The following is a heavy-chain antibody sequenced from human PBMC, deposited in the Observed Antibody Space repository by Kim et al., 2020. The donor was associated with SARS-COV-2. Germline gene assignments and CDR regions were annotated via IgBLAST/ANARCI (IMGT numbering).Heavy chain of an antibody. Sequence: GGSLRLSCKVSGFTFGDYAMHWVRQAPGKGLEWVSGISWNSGSMDYADSVRGRFTISRDNARNSLYLQMNSLRREDTALYYCAKEEKATRGTYFYYYAMDVWGQGTTVTVSS. CDR1: GFTFGDYA. J-gene: IGHJ6*02. CDR3: AKEEKATRGTYFYYYAMDV. CDR2: ISWNSGSM. D-gene: IGHD3-10*01. V-gene: IGHV3-9*01.